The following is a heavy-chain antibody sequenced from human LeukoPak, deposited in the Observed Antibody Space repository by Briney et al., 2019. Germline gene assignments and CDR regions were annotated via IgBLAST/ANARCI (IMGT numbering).Heavy chain of an antibody. CDR3: ARDPDGWDGYGAFDI. CDR1: GFTFSSYS. CDR2: ISSSSSSTI. J-gene: IGHJ3*02. V-gene: IGHV3-48*04. D-gene: IGHD5-18*01. Sequence: PGGSLRLSCAASGFTFSSYSMNWVRQAPGKGLEWVSYISSSSSSTIYYADSVKGRFTISRDNAKNSLYLQMNSLRAEDTAVYYCARDPDGWDGYGAFDIWGQGTMVTVSS.